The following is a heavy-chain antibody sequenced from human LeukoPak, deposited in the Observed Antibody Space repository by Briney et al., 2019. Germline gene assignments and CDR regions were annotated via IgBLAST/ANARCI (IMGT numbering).Heavy chain of an antibody. CDR1: GFTFSSYS. CDR3: ARQAGVT. J-gene: IGHJ5*02. V-gene: IGHV3-7*01. Sequence: PGGSPRLSCAASGFTFSSYSMNWVRQAPGKGLECVAHIKGDASEKYYLDSVKGRFTISRDNAKNSLYLQMNSLRAEDTAVYYCARQAGVTWGQGTLVTVSS. CDR2: IKGDASEK. D-gene: IGHD6-19*01.